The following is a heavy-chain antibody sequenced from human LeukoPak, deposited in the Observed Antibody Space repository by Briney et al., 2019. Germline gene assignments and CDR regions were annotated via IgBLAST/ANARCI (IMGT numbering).Heavy chain of an antibody. J-gene: IGHJ4*02. V-gene: IGHV1-2*02. CDR3: ARGEYSSSSILWTLDY. CDR1: GYTFTGYY. D-gene: IGHD6-6*01. CDR2: INPNSGGT. Sequence: GASVKVSCKASGYTFTGYYMHWVRQAPGQGLEWMGWINPNSGGTDYPQKFQGRVTMTGDTSISTAYMELSRLRSDDTAVYYCARGEYSSSSILWTLDYWGQGTLVTVSS.